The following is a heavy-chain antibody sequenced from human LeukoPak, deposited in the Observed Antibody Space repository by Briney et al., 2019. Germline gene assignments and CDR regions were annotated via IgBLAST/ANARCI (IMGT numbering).Heavy chain of an antibody. CDR3: AREMLAAVAAQS. J-gene: IGHJ5*02. CDR1: GFTFNNYA. V-gene: IGHV3-23*01. CDR2: ISNSGSNT. Sequence: QPGGSLRLSCAASGFTFNNYAMTWVRQAPGKGLEWVSAISNSGSNTYYADSVKGRFTISRDNSKNTLYLQMNSLRAEDTAVYYCAREMLAAVAAQSWGQGTLVTVSS. D-gene: IGHD6-19*01.